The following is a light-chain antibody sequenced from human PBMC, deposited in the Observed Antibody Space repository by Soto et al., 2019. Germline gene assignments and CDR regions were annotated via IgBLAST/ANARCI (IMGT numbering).Light chain of an antibody. Sequence: IVLTQSPATLSLSPGERGTLARSASQSVSRHWAWYQQKPGEDPRLLIYDASKRPTGIPARFSGSGSGTDFTLTISSLEPEEFAVYYCQQRSDRLPIAFGQGTRMEIK. CDR1: QSVSRH. J-gene: IGKJ5*01. V-gene: IGKV3-11*01. CDR2: DAS. CDR3: QQRSDRLPIA.